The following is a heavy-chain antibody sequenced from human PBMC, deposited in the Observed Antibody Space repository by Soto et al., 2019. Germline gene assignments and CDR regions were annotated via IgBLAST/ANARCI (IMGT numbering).Heavy chain of an antibody. V-gene: IGHV3-30-3*01. J-gene: IGHJ5*02. D-gene: IGHD2-15*01. CDR3: ARGPHCSGGSCYSGWFDP. CDR1: GFTFSSYA. Sequence: SGGSLRLSCAASGFTFSSYAMHWVRQAPGKGLDWVAVISYDGSNKYYADSVKGRFTISRDNSKNTLYLQMNSLRAEDTAVYYCARGPHCSGGSCYSGWFDPWGQGTLVTVSS. CDR2: ISYDGSNK.